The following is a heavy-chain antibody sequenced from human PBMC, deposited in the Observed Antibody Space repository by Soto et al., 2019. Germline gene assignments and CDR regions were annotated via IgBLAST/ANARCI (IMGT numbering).Heavy chain of an antibody. J-gene: IGHJ6*02. CDR2: ISYDGSNK. D-gene: IGHD3-10*01. Sequence: GGSLRLSCAASGFTFSSYGMHWVRQAPGKGLERVAVISYDGSNKYYADSVKSRFTISRDNSKNTLYLQMNSLRAEDTAVYYCAKAGDYYASGSQREPLCMDVWGQGTTVTVSS. CDR1: GFTFSSYG. CDR3: AKAGDYYASGSQREPLCMDV. V-gene: IGHV3-30*18.